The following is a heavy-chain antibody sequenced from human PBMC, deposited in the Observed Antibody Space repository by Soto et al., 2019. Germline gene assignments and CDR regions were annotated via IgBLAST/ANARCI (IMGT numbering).Heavy chain of an antibody. CDR2: IYHSGST. CDR1: GGSISSGGYS. J-gene: IGHJ4*02. V-gene: IGHV4-30-2*01. Sequence: QLQLQESGSGLVKPSQTLSLTCAVSGGSISSGGYSWSWIRQPPGKGLEWIGYIYHSGSTYYNPSLQSRVTISVDRSKNQFSLKLSSVTAXXTXXXXXXXXGXXPXYYWGQGTLVTVSS. CDR3: XXXGXXPXYY.